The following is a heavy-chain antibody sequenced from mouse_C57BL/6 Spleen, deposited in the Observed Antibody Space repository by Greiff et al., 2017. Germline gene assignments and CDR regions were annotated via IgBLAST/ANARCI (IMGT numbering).Heavy chain of an antibody. J-gene: IGHJ4*01. CDR1: GYTFTDYN. CDR2: INPNNGGT. V-gene: IGHV1-18*01. CDR3: ARSGLTGHYAMDY. Sequence: EVKLMESGPELVKPGASVKIPCKASGYTFTDYNMDWVKQSHGKSLEWIGDINPNNGGTIYNQKFKGKATLTVDKSSSTAYMELRSLTSEDTAVYYCARSGLTGHYAMDYWGQGTSVTVSS. D-gene: IGHD4-1*01.